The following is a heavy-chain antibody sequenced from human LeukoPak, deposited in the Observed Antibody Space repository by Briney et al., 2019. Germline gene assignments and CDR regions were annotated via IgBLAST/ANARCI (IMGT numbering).Heavy chain of an antibody. CDR1: GYTFTGYY. J-gene: IGHJ1*01. D-gene: IGHD2-2*03. CDR2: INPNSGGT. V-gene: IGHV1-2*02. CDR3: ARDGYCSSTSCYAYFQH. Sequence: ASVKVSCKASGYTFTGYYMHRVRQAPGQGLEWMGWINPNSGGTNYAQKFQGRVTMTRDTSISTAYMELSRLRSDDTAVYYCARDGYCSSTSCYAYFQHWGQGTLVTVSS.